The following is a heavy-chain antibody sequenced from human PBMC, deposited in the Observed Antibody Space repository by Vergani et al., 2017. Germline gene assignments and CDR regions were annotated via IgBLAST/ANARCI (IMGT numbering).Heavy chain of an antibody. J-gene: IGHJ4*02. D-gene: IGHD2-15*01. Sequence: EVQLVESGGGLVQPGRSLRLSCTASGFTFGDYAMSWFRQAPGKGLEWVGFIRSKAYGGTTEYAASVKGRFTISRDDSKIIAYLQMNSLKTEDTAVYYCTRERXIVVVVAAGSSSDYFDYWGQGTLVTVSS. CDR3: TRERXIVVVVAAGSSSDYFDY. V-gene: IGHV3-49*03. CDR2: IRSKAYGGTT. CDR1: GFTFGDYA.